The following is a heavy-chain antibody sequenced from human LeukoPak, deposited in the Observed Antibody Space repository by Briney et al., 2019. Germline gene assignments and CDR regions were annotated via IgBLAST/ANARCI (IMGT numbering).Heavy chain of an antibody. J-gene: IGHJ6*02. CDR1: GFIVNDHA. Sequence: GGSLRLSYVASGFIVNDHAMHWVRLTPGKGLEWVAGVFWNGVDKGYADSVKGRFTIFRDNAKNSMYLQMNSLTIEDTALYYCSKDISAGGLDVWGPGTPVTVSS. D-gene: IGHD3-16*02. CDR2: VFWNGVDK. V-gene: IGHV3-9*01. CDR3: SKDISAGGLDV.